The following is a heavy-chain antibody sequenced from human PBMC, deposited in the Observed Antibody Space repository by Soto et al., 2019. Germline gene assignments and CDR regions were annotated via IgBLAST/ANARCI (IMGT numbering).Heavy chain of an antibody. D-gene: IGHD2-2*01. CDR2: IWYDGSNK. CDR1: GFTFSSYG. CDR3: AREAGVVPAAPHYYGMDV. J-gene: IGHJ6*02. V-gene: IGHV3-33*01. Sequence: PGGSLRLSCAASGFTFSSYGMHWVRQAPGKGLEWVAVIWYDGSNKYYAGSVKGRFTISRDNSKNTLYLQMNSLRAEDTAVYYCAREAGVVPAAPHYYGMDVWGQGTTVTVSS.